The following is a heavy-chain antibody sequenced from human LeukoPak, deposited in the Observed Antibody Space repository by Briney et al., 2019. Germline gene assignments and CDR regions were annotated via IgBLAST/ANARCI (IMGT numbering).Heavy chain of an antibody. Sequence: GGSLRLSCAASGFTFSDYAVTWVRQAPGKGLEWVTSITGGTTYTYYADSMKGRFTISRDNSKNTLYLQMSSLRAEATAVYYCAKGPLSSSNYYMDVWGKGTTVTVSS. J-gene: IGHJ6*03. V-gene: IGHV3-23*01. D-gene: IGHD3-10*01. CDR1: GFTFSDYA. CDR2: ITGGTTYT. CDR3: AKGPLSSSNYYMDV.